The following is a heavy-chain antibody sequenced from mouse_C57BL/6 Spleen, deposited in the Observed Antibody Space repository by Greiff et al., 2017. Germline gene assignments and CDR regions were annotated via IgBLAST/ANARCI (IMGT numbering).Heavy chain of an antibody. Sequence: EVKLVESEGGLVQPGSSMKLSCTASGFTFSDYYMAWVRQVPEKGLEWVANINYDGSSTYYLDSLKSRFIISRDNAKNILYLQMSSLKSEDTATYYWARGWYYFDYWGQGTTLTVSS. V-gene: IGHV5-16*01. J-gene: IGHJ2*01. CDR1: GFTFSDYY. CDR3: ARGWYYFDY. D-gene: IGHD3-3*01. CDR2: INYDGSST.